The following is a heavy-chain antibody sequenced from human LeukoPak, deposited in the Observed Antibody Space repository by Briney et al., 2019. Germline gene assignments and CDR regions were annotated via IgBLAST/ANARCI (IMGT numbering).Heavy chain of an antibody. CDR3: ARDGSGTYPGWFDP. CDR1: GYSFTTYG. D-gene: IGHD1-26*01. Sequence: ASVKVSCKASGYSFTTYGITWVRQAPGQGLEWMGWISAYNGDTRYAQHLQGRLTMTTDTSTTTAYIDLRSLRSDDTAVYFCARDGSGTYPGWFDPWGQGTLVTVSS. J-gene: IGHJ5*02. CDR2: ISAYNGDT. V-gene: IGHV1-18*01.